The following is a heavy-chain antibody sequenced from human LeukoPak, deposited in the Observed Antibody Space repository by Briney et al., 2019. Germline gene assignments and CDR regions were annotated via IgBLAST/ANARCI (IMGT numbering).Heavy chain of an antibody. CDR3: ARDSPRLTTVVTFVDY. CDR1: GFTFSIYA. V-gene: IGHV3-21*01. D-gene: IGHD4-23*01. Sequence: GGSLRLSCAASGFTFSIYAMSWVRQAPRKGLEWVSSISSSSSYIYYADSVKGRFTISRDNAKNSLYLQMNSLRAEDTAVYYCARDSPRLTTVVTFVDYWGQGTLVTVSS. J-gene: IGHJ4*02. CDR2: ISSSSSYI.